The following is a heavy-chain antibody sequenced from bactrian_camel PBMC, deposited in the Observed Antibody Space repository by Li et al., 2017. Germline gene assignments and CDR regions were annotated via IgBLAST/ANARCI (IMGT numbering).Heavy chain of an antibody. Sequence: HVQLVESGGGLVQPGGSLRLSCAASGFITSNHWMWWVRQAPGKGLEWVATILASGSGAHYPDSVKGQFNISKDNAKNTLYLQMNSLKPEDTAMYYCAARGPYCYTKLSVRDFTYWGQGTQVTVS. J-gene: IGHJ6*01. D-gene: IGHD2*01. CDR1: GFITSNHW. V-gene: IGHV3S1*01. CDR2: ILASGSGA. CDR3: AARGPYCYTKLSVRDFTY.